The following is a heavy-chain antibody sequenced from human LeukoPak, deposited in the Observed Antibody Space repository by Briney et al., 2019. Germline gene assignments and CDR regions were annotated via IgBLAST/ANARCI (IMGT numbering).Heavy chain of an antibody. D-gene: IGHD4-11*01. V-gene: IGHV1-2*02. Sequence: ASVKVSCKTSGYTFTDYYIHWVRQAPGQGLEWMGWINPNSGETNSAQKFHGRVTMTGDTSISTAYMELRRVTSDDTAVYYCARDRDYSNTESAFDYWGQGTLVIVSS. CDR2: INPNSGET. CDR3: ARDRDYSNTESAFDY. J-gene: IGHJ4*02. CDR1: GYTFTDYY.